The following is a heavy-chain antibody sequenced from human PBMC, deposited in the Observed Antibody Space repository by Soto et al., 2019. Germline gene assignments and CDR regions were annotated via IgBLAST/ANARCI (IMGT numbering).Heavy chain of an antibody. J-gene: IGHJ4*02. Sequence: QVQLVESGGGVVQPGRSLRISCAASGFTFSRYGMHWVRQAPGKGLVWVAVIWYDGSNKYYADSVKGRVIISRDNSKNTLSRQMTSLRAQDTAVYYCARDLGVVVASQPDNWGQGTLVTVSS. V-gene: IGHV3-33*01. CDR1: GFTFSRYG. CDR2: IWYDGSNK. D-gene: IGHD2-21*01. CDR3: ARDLGVVVASQPDN.